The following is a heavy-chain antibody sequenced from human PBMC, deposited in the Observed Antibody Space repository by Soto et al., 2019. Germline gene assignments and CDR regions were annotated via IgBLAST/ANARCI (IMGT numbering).Heavy chain of an antibody. Sequence: PGESLKISCQGSGYKFSNYWIGWVRQKPGKGLEWMGISYPGDSETRNSPSFQGQVTISADRSTNTAYLQWSSLKASDTAMYYCARHRRTMKGQFYYYAMDVWGQGTTVTV. V-gene: IGHV5-51*01. D-gene: IGHD3-22*01. CDR3: ARHRRTMKGQFYYYAMDV. CDR2: SYPGDSET. J-gene: IGHJ6*02. CDR1: GYKFSNYW.